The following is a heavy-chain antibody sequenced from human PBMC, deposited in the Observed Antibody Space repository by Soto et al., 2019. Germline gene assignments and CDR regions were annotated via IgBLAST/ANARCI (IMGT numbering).Heavy chain of an antibody. CDR3: ARDKYSSGWYVNDAFDI. CDR2: IIPILGIA. V-gene: IGHV1-69*02. D-gene: IGHD6-19*01. CDR1: GGTFSSYT. J-gene: IGHJ3*02. Sequence: QVQLVQSGAEVKKPGSSVKVSCKASGGTFSSYTISWVRQAPGQGLEWMGRIIPILGIANYAQKFQGRVTITADKSTSTAYMELSSLRSEDTAVYYCARDKYSSGWYVNDAFDIWGQGTMVTVSS.